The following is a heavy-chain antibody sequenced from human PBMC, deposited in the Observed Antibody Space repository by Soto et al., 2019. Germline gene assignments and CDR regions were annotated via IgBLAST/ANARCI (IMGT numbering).Heavy chain of an antibody. Sequence: QVQLVQSGAEVKKPGSSVKVSCKASGGTFSSYAISWVRQAPGQGLEWMGGIIPIFGTANYAQKFQGRVTITADKSTSTDYMELSSLRSEDTAVYYCARVPETSSWTLCYYYYGMDVWGQGTTVTVSS. CDR1: GGTFSSYA. CDR3: ARVPETSSWTLCYYYYGMDV. CDR2: IIPIFGTA. J-gene: IGHJ6*02. V-gene: IGHV1-69*06. D-gene: IGHD6-13*01.